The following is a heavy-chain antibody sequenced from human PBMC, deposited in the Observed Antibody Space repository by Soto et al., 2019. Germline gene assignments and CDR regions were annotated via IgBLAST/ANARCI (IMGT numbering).Heavy chain of an antibody. D-gene: IGHD3-22*01. CDR1: GYRFTSYW. Sequence: GESLKISCRTSGYRFTSYWIAWVRQMPGKGLEWMGIIFPSDSDTRYSPSFQGQVTISADRSTSTVFLQWASLKASDTAVYFCARKDKSGYFNWFGPWGQGTLVTVS. CDR3: ARKDKSGYFNWFGP. J-gene: IGHJ5*02. CDR2: IFPSDSDT. V-gene: IGHV5-51*01.